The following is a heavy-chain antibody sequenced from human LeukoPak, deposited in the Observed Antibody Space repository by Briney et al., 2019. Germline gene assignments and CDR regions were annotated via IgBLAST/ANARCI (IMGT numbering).Heavy chain of an antibody. D-gene: IGHD3-22*01. CDR2: INHSGST. CDR3: AAGSESYDSRGYSYYFDY. V-gene: IGHV4-34*01. CDR1: GGSFSGYY. Sequence: SETLSLTYAVYGGSFSGYYWSWIRQPPGKGLEWIGEINHSGSTNYNPSLKSRVTISVDTSKNQFSLKLSSVTAADTAVYYCAAGSESYDSRGYSYYFDYWGQGTLVTVSS. J-gene: IGHJ4*02.